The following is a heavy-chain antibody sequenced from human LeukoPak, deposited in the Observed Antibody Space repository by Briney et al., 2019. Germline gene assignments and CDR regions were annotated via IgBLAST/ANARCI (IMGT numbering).Heavy chain of an antibody. CDR3: ARGRIAARGRWFDP. CDR2: INHSGST. J-gene: IGHJ5*02. V-gene: IGHV4-34*01. Sequence: SETLSLTCAVYGGSFSGYYWSWIRQPPGKGLEWIGEINHSGSTNYNPSLKSRVTISVDTSKNQFSLKLSSVTAADTAVYYCARGRIAARGRWFDPWGQGTLVTVSS. CDR1: GGSFSGYY. D-gene: IGHD6-6*01.